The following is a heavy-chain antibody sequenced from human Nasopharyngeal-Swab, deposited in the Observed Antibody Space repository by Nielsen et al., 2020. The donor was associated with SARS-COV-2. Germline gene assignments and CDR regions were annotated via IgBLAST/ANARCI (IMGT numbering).Heavy chain of an antibody. J-gene: IGHJ6*03. D-gene: IGHD6-19*01. V-gene: IGHV4-30-4*01. CDR2: IYYSGST. CDR3: ARVLGEQWLVNYYYYMDV. Sequence: RQAPGKGLEGIGYIYYSGSTYYNPSLKSRVTISVDTSKNQFSLKLSSVTAADTAVYYCARVLGEQWLVNYYYYMDVWGKGTTVTVSS.